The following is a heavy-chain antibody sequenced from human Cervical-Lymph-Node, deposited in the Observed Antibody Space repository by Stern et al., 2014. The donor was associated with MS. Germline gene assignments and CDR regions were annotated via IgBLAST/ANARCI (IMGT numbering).Heavy chain of an antibody. CDR2: IVPIFEKS. CDR3: AREHHGGNFAS. J-gene: IGHJ4*02. Sequence: VQLLESGAEVKQPGSSVKVSCKVSGATFSTNGISWVRQGPGQGLEWMGGIVPIFEKSNYAQKFRGRVTITADESTSTAYVELTSLRSEDTAVYYCAREHHGGNFASWGQGTLVTVSS. CDR1: GATFSTNG. V-gene: IGHV1-69*01. D-gene: IGHD4-23*01.